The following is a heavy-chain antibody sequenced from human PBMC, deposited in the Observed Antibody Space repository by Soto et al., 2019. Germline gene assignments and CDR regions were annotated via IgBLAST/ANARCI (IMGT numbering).Heavy chain of an antibody. Sequence: GRFTISRDNAKNSLYLQMNSLRVEDTAVYYCARDLSPSCGGGLCDALDLWGQGTVVSVSS. CDR3: ARDLSPSCGGGLCDALDL. J-gene: IGHJ3*01. V-gene: IGHV3-7*04. D-gene: IGHD2-21*01.